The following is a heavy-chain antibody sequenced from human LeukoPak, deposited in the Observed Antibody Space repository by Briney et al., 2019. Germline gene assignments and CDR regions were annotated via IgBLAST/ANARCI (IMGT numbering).Heavy chain of an antibody. D-gene: IGHD6-25*01. CDR2: INHSGST. V-gene: IGHV4-34*01. Sequence: SETLSLTCAVYGGSFSGYYWSWIRQPPGKGLEWIGGINHSGSTNYNPSLKSRVTISVDTSKNQFSLKLSSVTAADTAVYYCARAAVYYYYYYMDVWGKGTTVTISS. J-gene: IGHJ6*03. CDR3: ARAAVYYYYYYMDV. CDR1: GGSFSGYY.